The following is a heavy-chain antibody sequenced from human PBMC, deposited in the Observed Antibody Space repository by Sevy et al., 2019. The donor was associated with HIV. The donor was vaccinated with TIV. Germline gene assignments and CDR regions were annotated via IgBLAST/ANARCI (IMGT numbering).Heavy chain of an antibody. CDR3: ARSRSNYADYYFDY. CDR2: ISSGSSYT. J-gene: IGHJ4*02. V-gene: IGHV3-11*06. Sequence: GGSLRLSCAVSGFTFSDYYMTWIRQSPGKGLEWVSYISSGSSYTNYGDSVKGRFTISRDNAKNSLYLEIHTLRPEDTAVYYCARSRSNYADYYFDYWGQGTVVTVSS. D-gene: IGHD4-17*01. CDR1: GFTFSDYY.